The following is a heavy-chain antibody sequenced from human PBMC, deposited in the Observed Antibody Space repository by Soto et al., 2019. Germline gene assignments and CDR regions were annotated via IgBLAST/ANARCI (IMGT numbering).Heavy chain of an antibody. J-gene: IGHJ5*02. CDR1: GGSISSGGYY. CDR3: ARDGCSGGSCPNWFDP. D-gene: IGHD2-15*01. Sequence: TLSLTCTVSGGSISSGGYYWSWIRQHPGKGLEWIGYIYYSGSTYYNPSLKSRVTISVDTSKNQFSLKLSSVTAADTAVYYCARDGCSGGSCPNWFDPWGQGTLVTVSS. CDR2: IYYSGST. V-gene: IGHV4-31*03.